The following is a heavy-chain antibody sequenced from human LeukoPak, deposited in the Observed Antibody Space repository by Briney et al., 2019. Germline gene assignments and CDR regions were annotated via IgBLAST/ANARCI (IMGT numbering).Heavy chain of an antibody. V-gene: IGHV3-7*01. CDR1: GFTFSTYW. J-gene: IGHJ4*02. CDR2: IKQDGSEK. D-gene: IGHD6-19*01. CDR3: ATDQWCQLIAVAITSYFHC. Sequence: PGGSLRLSCAASGFTFSTYWMSWVRQAPGKGLEWVANIKQDGSEKYYVDSVKGRFTISRDNAKNSLYLKMNSLRAEDTAVYYCATDQWCQLIAVAITSYFHCWGQGTLVTVSS.